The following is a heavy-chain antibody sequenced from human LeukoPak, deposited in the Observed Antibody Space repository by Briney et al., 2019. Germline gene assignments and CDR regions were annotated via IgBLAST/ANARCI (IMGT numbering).Heavy chain of an antibody. V-gene: IGHV4-59*01. D-gene: IGHD5-18*01. CDR2: IYYSGST. CDR1: GGSISSYY. J-gene: IGHJ3*02. Sequence: SETLSLTXTVSGGSISSYYWSWIRQPPGKGLEWIGYIYYSGSTNYNPSLKSRFTISVDTSKNQFSLKLSSVTAADTAVYYCTTRGYSYALDAFDIWGQGTMVTVSS. CDR3: TTRGYSYALDAFDI.